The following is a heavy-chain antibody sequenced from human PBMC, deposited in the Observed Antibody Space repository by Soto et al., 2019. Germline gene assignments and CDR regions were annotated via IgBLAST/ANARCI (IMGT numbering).Heavy chain of an antibody. CDR2: ISGSGGSR. D-gene: IGHD6-19*01. V-gene: IGHV3-23*01. J-gene: IGHJ4*02. CDR1: GFTFSSYA. CDR3: SRRSSGWYFDS. Sequence: EVQLLESGGGLVQPGGSLRLSCAASGFTFSSYAMSWVRQAPGKGLEWVSVISGSGGSRYYADSVKGRFTLSRDNSKNTLYLQMNSLRAEDTAVYYCSRRSSGWYFDSWGQGTLVTVSS.